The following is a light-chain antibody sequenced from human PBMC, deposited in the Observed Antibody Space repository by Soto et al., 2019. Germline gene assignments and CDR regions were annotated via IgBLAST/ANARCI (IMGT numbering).Light chain of an antibody. J-gene: IGLJ2*01. CDR1: SSDVGGYNY. V-gene: IGLV2-14*01. CDR2: EVS. CDR3: SSYTSSITVDVV. Sequence: QSVLTQPASVSGSPGQSITISCTGTSSDVGGYNYVSWYQQHPGKAPKLMIYEVSNRPSGVSNRFSGSKSVYTASLTISGLQAEDEADYYCSSYTSSITVDVVFGGGTKLTVL.